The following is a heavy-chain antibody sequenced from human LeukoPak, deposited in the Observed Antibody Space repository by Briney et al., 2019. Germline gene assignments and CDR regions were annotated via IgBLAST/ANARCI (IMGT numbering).Heavy chain of an antibody. CDR1: GFTFSSYA. CDR2: ISSSGSTI. CDR3: AREYSGSCDY. D-gene: IGHD1-26*01. J-gene: IGHJ4*02. Sequence: AGGSLRLSCAASGFTFSSYAMSWVRQAPGKGLEWVSYISSSGSTIYYADSVKGRFTISRDNAKNSLYLQMNSLRAEDTAVYYCAREYSGSCDYWGQGTLVTVSS. V-gene: IGHV3-48*04.